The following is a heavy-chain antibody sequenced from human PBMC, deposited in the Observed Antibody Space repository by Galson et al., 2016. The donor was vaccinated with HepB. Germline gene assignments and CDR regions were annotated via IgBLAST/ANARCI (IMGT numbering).Heavy chain of an antibody. Sequence: SVKVSCKGSGDTFKNSSISWLRQAPGQGLEWMGGIIPIFGPAINAQKFQGRLTITADDSRSSVYLELDNLRPADTAVYYCAIDSRYSFGINNWFDPWGQGTLVIVS. J-gene: IGHJ5*02. CDR1: GDTFKNSS. CDR2: IIPIFGPA. D-gene: IGHD3-16*02. CDR3: AIDSRYSFGINNWFDP. V-gene: IGHV1-69*13.